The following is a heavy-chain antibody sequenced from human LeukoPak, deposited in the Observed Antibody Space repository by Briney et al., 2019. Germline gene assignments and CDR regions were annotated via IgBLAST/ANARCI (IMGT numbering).Heavy chain of an antibody. Sequence: PGGSLRLSCAASGFTFSSYEMNWVRQAPGKGLEWVSYISSSGSTIYYADSVKGRFTISRDNAKNPLYLQMSSLRAEDTAVYYCARLDYYYYYMDVWGKGTTVTVSS. V-gene: IGHV3-48*03. CDR1: GFTFSSYE. D-gene: IGHD6-6*01. CDR3: ARLDYYYYYMDV. CDR2: ISSSGSTI. J-gene: IGHJ6*03.